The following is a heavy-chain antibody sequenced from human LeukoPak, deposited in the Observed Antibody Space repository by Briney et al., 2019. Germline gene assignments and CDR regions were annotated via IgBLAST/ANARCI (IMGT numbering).Heavy chain of an antibody. V-gene: IGHV3-23*01. CDR3: AKKWGVGTTTLDYFDY. Sequence: GGSLRLSCAASGFTFSSYAMSWVRQASGRGLEWVSAISGSGGSTYYADSVKGRFTISRDNSKNTLYLQMNSLRAEDTAVYYCAKKWGVGTTTLDYFDYWGQGTLVTVSS. CDR2: ISGSGGST. J-gene: IGHJ4*02. CDR1: GFTFSSYA. D-gene: IGHD1-26*01.